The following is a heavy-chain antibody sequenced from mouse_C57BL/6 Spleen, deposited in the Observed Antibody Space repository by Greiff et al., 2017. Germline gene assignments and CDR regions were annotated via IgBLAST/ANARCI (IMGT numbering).Heavy chain of an antibody. CDR3: ARSWRFDD. CDR1: GYTFTSYG. V-gene: IGHV1-81*01. Sequence: QVQLKQPGAELARPGASVKLSCKASGYTFTSYGISWVKQRPGQGLAWIGEIYPSSGNTYYNEKFKGKDTLTADKSSSTAYMELRRLTSENAAVYVCARSWRFDDWGQGTTLTVSS. J-gene: IGHJ2*01. CDR2: IYPSSGNT.